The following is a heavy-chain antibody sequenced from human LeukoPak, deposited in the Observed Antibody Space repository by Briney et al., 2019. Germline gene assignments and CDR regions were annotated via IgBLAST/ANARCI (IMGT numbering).Heavy chain of an antibody. CDR3: ANQCSSTSCYGSDY. CDR2: LIPILGTA. Sequence: SVKVSCKASGGTFSKYTISWVRQAPGQGLEWMGRLIPILGTADYAQKFQGRITITADKSTSTAYMELSSLRSDDTAVYYCANQCSSTSCYGSDYWGQGTLVTVSS. CDR1: GGTFSKYT. V-gene: IGHV1-69*08. D-gene: IGHD2-2*01. J-gene: IGHJ4*02.